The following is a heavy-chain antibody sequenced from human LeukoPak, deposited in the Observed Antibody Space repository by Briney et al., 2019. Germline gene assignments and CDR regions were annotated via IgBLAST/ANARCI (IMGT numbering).Heavy chain of an antibody. CDR1: GYTFTSYA. V-gene: IGHV7-4-1*02. CDR3: AREGIGYCSSTSCYEDYYYYYMDV. J-gene: IGHJ6*03. D-gene: IGHD2-2*01. Sequence: ASVKVSCKASGYTFTSYAMNWVRQAPGQGLEWMGWINTNTGNPTYAQGFTGRFVFSLDTSVSTAYLQISSLKAEDTAVYYCAREGIGYCSSTSCYEDYYYYYMDVWGKGTTVTVSS. CDR2: INTNTGNP.